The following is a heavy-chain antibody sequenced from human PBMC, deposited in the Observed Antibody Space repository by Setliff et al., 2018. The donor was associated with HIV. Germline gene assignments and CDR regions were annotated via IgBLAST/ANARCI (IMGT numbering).Heavy chain of an antibody. V-gene: IGHV4-59*11. CDR3: AKSSPSIGYISDH. CDR1: GGSISSHY. J-gene: IGHJ4*02. CDR2: INYSGTT. Sequence: SETLSLTCTVSGGSISSHYWSWIRQPPGKGLEWIGSINYSGTTNYSPSLKSRVTISVDTSKNQFSLKLSSVTAADTAVYYCAKSSPSIGYISDHWGQGTLVTVSS. D-gene: IGHD5-12*01.